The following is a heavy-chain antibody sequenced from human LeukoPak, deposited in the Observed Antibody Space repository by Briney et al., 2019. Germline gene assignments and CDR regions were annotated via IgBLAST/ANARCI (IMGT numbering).Heavy chain of an antibody. D-gene: IGHD6-19*01. J-gene: IGHJ3*02. CDR2: INPSGGST. CDR1: GYTFTSYY. V-gene: IGHV1-46*01. CDR3: ARDQIAVGRYIAVAGTEAFDI. Sequence: GASVKVSCKASGYTFTSYYMHWVRQAPGQGLEWMGIINPSGGSTSYAQKFQGRVTMTRDTSTSTVYMELSSLRSEDTAVYYCARDQIAVGRYIAVAGTEAFDIWGQGTMVTVSS.